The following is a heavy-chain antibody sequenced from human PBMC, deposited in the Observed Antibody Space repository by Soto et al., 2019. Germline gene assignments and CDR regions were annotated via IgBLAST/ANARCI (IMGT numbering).Heavy chain of an antibody. CDR1: GGSISSYY. CDR3: ARRYGGNFDY. D-gene: IGHD1-26*01. CDR2: IYYSGST. Sequence: QVQLQESGPGLVKPSETLSLTCTVSGGSISSYYWSWIRQPPGKGLEWIGYIYYSGSTNYNPSLKSRVNISVDTSKNQFSLKLRSVTAADTAVYYCARRYGGNFDYWGQGTLVTVSS. V-gene: IGHV4-59*01. J-gene: IGHJ4*02.